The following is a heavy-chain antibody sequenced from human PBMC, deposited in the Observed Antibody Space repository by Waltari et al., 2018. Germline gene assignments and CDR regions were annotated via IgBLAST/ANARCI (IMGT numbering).Heavy chain of an antibody. D-gene: IGHD2-2*01. V-gene: IGHV3-48*01. J-gene: IGHJ4*02. Sequence: EVHLEESGGGLVRPGESLRLSCAASGFSFSVYAMNWVRQAPGKGLEWVAYISTGSDTIQYADSVKGRFTISRDDATNSLYLHMNRLRAEDSAVYYCASLYAYWGQGTLVSVSS. CDR1: GFSFSVYA. CDR2: ISTGSDTI. CDR3: ASLYAY.